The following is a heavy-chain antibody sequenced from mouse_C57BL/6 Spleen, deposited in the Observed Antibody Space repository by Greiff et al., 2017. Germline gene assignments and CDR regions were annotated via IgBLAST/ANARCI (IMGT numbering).Heavy chain of an antibody. D-gene: IGHD1-1*01. Sequence: QVQLQQPGAELVKPGASVKLSCKASGYTFTSYRMHWVKQRPGQGLEWIGMIHPNSGSTNYNEKFKSKATLTVDKSSSTAYMQLSSLTSEDSAVYYCARSYGSSFYFDYWGQGTTLTVSS. CDR2: IHPNSGST. CDR1: GYTFTSYR. J-gene: IGHJ2*01. V-gene: IGHV1-64*01. CDR3: ARSYGSSFYFDY.